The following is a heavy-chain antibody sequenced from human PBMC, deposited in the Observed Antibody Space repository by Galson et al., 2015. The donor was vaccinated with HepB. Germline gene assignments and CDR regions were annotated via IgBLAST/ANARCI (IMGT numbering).Heavy chain of an antibody. Sequence: SLRLSCAASDFTFSTYSMNWVRQAPGKGLEWVSSISSSSSYIYYADSVKGRFTISRDNAKNSLYLQMNSLRAEDTAVYYCARDTVVVVVAALVFDIWGQGTMVTVSS. J-gene: IGHJ3*02. D-gene: IGHD2-15*01. CDR3: ARDTVVVVVAALVFDI. V-gene: IGHV3-21*01. CDR1: DFTFSTYS. CDR2: ISSSSSYI.